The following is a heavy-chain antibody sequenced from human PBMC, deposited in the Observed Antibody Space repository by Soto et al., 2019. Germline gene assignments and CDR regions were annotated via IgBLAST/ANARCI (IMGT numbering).Heavy chain of an antibody. V-gene: IGHV3-48*02. J-gene: IGHJ4*02. CDR3: VRDLLVAAPTNKY. CDR2: ISTGSSII. D-gene: IGHD2-15*01. Sequence: EVQLVESGGGLVQPGGSPRLSCAASGFTFSNYKMSWVRQAPWKGLEWVSYISTGSSIINYADSVKGRFTIYRDNAKNSLYLQMNNLRDEDTGVYYCVRDLLVAAPTNKYWGQGTLVTVSS. CDR1: GFTFSNYK.